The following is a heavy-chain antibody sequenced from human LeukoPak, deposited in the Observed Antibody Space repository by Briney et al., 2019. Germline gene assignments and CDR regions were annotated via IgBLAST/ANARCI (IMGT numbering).Heavy chain of an antibody. CDR2: IIPILGIA. J-gene: IGHJ5*02. CDR3: ARDLGDSGSYYLNWFDP. Sequence: SVKVSCKASGGTFSSYAISWVRQAPGQGLEWMGRIIPILGIANYAQKFQGRVTITADKSTSTAYMELSSLRSEDTAVYYCARDLGDSGSYYLNWFDPWGQGTLVTVSS. CDR1: GGTFSSYA. V-gene: IGHV1-69*04. D-gene: IGHD1-26*01.